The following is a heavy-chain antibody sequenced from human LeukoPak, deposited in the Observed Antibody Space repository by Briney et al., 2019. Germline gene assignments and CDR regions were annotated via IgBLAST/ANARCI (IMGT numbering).Heavy chain of an antibody. Sequence: GGSLRLSCAASGFTFSTYWMSWVRQAPGKGLEWVANIKQDGSEKYYVDSVKGRFTISRDNAKNSLYLQMNSLRAEDTAVYYCARVGYCSSTSCQGGFDYWGQGTLVTVSS. CDR2: IKQDGSEK. J-gene: IGHJ4*02. CDR3: ARVGYCSSTSCQGGFDY. V-gene: IGHV3-7*01. CDR1: GFTFSTYW. D-gene: IGHD2-2*01.